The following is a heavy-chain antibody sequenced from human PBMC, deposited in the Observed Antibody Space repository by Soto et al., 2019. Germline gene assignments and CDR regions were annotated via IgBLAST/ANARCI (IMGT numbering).Heavy chain of an antibody. D-gene: IGHD4-17*01. V-gene: IGHV1-46*01. CDR2: INPSGGST. J-gene: IGHJ6*02. CDR1: GYTFTSYY. Sequence: EASVKVSCKASGYTFTSYYMHWVRQAPGQRHEWMGIINPSGGSTSYAQKFQGRVTMTRDTSTSTVYMELSSLRSEDTAVYYCAREVTVTRGGYYYYGMDVWGQGTTVTVSS. CDR3: AREVTVTRGGYYYYGMDV.